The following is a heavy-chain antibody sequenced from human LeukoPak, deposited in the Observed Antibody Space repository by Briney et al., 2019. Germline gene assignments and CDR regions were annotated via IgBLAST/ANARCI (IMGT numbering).Heavy chain of an antibody. Sequence: SSETLSLTCTVSGGSISSSSYYWGWIRQPLGKGLEWIGSIYYSGSTYYNPSLKSRVTISVDTSKNQFSLKLSSVTAADTAVYYCARRVDTAIVTSSGYPDPVDYWGQGTLVTVSS. CDR2: IYYSGST. D-gene: IGHD5-18*01. CDR1: GGSISSSSYY. CDR3: ARRVDTAIVTSSGYPDPVDY. V-gene: IGHV4-39*01. J-gene: IGHJ4*02.